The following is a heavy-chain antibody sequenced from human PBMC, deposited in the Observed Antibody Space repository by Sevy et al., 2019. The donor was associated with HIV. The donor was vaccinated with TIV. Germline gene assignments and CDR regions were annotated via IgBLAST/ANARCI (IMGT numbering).Heavy chain of an antibody. J-gene: IGHJ6*02. CDR2: IWYDGSNK. V-gene: IGHV3-33*01. CDR3: ARAKYSSSNYYYYGMDV. D-gene: IGHD6-6*01. Sequence: GGSLRLSCAASGFTFSSYGMRWVRQAPGKGLEWVAVIWYDGSNKYYADSVKGRFTISRDNSKNTLYRQMNSLRAKDTAVYYCARAKYSSSNYYYYGMDVWGQGTTVTVSS. CDR1: GFTFSSYG.